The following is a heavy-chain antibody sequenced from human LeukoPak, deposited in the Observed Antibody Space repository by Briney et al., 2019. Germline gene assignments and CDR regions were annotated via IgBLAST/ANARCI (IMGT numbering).Heavy chain of an antibody. Sequence: PGGSLRLSCSASGFTFSSYAMHWVRQAPGKGLEYVSAISSNGGSTYYADSVKGRFTISRDNSKNTLYLQMSSLRAEDTAVYYCVRSVRGKSFDAFDMWGQGTMVTVSS. D-gene: IGHD3-10*01. CDR3: VRSVRGKSFDAFDM. CDR1: GFTFSSYA. V-gene: IGHV3-64D*09. J-gene: IGHJ3*02. CDR2: ISSNGGST.